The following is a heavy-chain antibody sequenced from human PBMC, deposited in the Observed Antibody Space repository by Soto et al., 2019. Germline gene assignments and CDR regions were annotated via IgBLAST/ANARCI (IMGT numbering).Heavy chain of an antibody. J-gene: IGHJ4*02. D-gene: IGHD2-8*01. CDR1: GGSISSYY. Sequence: ETLSLTCTVSGGSISSYYWSWIRQPPGKGLEWIGYIYYSGSTNYNPSLKSRVTISVDTSKNQFSLKLSSVTAADTAVYYCARVTDCTNCVCYDLSYYYCGRGTLVIVSS. CDR3: ARVTDCTNCVCYDLSYYY. CDR2: IYYSGST. V-gene: IGHV4-59*01.